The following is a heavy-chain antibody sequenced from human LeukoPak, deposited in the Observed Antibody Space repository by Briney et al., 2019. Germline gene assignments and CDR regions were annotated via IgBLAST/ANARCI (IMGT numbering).Heavy chain of an antibody. D-gene: IGHD2-2*01. V-gene: IGHV4-39*02. J-gene: IGHJ4*02. Sequence: PSETLSLTCTVSGGSISSSSYYWGWIRQPPGKGLEWIGSIYYSGSTYYNPSLKSRVTISVDTSKNQFSLKLSSVTAADTAVYYCARDPPDKQDIVVVPAAIRGFFDYWGQGTLVTVSS. CDR1: GGSISSSSYY. CDR2: IYYSGST. CDR3: ARDPPDKQDIVVVPAAIRGFFDY.